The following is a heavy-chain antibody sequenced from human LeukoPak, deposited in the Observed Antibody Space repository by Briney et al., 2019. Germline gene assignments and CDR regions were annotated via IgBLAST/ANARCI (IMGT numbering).Heavy chain of an antibody. V-gene: IGHV4-59*01. J-gene: IGHJ5*02. D-gene: IGHD4-23*01. CDR2: IYYSGST. Sequence: SETLSLTCTVSGGSISSYYWSWIRQPPGKGLEWIGYIYYSGSTNYNPSLKSRVTISVDTSKNQFSLKLSSVTAADTAVYYCARDGGNEWFDPCGQGTLVTVSS. CDR1: GGSISSYY. CDR3: ARDGGNEWFDP.